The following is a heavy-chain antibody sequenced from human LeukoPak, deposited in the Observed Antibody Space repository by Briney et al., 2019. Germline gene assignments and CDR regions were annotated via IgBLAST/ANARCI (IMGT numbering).Heavy chain of an antibody. V-gene: IGHV4-39*01. Sequence: SETLSLTCTVSGDSISSSSYYWGWIRQPPGKGLEWIGTIYYSGSTYYSPSLKSRVTISVDTSQNQFSLTVNSVTAADTAVYYCARLYYYYYYMDVWGKGTTVTVSS. CDR1: GDSISSSSYY. CDR2: IYYSGST. J-gene: IGHJ6*03. CDR3: ARLYYYYYYMDV.